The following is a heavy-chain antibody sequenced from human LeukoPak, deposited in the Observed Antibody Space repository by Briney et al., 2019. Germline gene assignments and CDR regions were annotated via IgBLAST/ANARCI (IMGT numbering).Heavy chain of an antibody. J-gene: IGHJ4*02. CDR3: ARLYSSSSSDY. CDR2: ITSVGSDT. CDR1: GFSFSTYW. Sequence: GGSLRLSCAASGFSFSTYWMHWVRQAPGKGLVWVSRITSVGSDTTYADSVKGRFTISRDNAKNTLYLQMNSLRAEDTAVYYCARLYSSSSSDYWGQGTLVTVSS. V-gene: IGHV3-74*03. D-gene: IGHD6-13*01.